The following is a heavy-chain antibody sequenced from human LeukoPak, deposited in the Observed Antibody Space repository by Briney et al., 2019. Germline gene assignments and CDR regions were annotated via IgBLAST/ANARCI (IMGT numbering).Heavy chain of an antibody. CDR2: ISYDGSNK. D-gene: IGHD6-13*01. Sequence: GRSLRLSCAASGFTFSSYALHWVRQAPGKGLEWVAVISYDGSNKYYADSVKGRFTISRNNSKNTFYLQMDSLRAEDTAVYYCARDPRLYSSSWQYYYYYNMDVWGQGTTVTVSS. CDR3: ARDPRLYSSSWQYYYYYNMDV. V-gene: IGHV3-30-3*01. J-gene: IGHJ6*02. CDR1: GFTFSSYA.